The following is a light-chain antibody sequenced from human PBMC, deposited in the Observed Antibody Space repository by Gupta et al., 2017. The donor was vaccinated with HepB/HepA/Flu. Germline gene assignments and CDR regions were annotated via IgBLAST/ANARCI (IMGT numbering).Light chain of an antibody. V-gene: IGLV3-21*04. CDR1: NIGSKP. CDR3: QVWDTTTNLVV. J-gene: IGLJ2*01. CDR2: YDR. Sequence: SYVLPQLPSVSVAPRRTARITGGGNNIGSKPVHWYQQKPGQAPVVVNYYDRDRPSGIPERFSGFNSGNTATLTINKVEAGDEADYYCQVWDTTTNLVVFGGGTKLTVL.